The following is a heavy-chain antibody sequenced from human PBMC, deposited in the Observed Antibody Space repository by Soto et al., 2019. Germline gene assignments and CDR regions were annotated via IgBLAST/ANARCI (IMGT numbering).Heavy chain of an antibody. Sequence: PSETLSLTCTVSGGSISSYYLSWIRQPPGKGLEWIGYIYYSGSTNYNPSLKSRVTISVDTSKNQFSLKLSSVTAADTAVYYCARNYGSGSYYYYYYYGMDVWGQGTTVTVYS. D-gene: IGHD3-10*01. CDR3: ARNYGSGSYYYYYYYGMDV. CDR1: GGSISSYY. J-gene: IGHJ6*02. CDR2: IYYSGST. V-gene: IGHV4-59*01.